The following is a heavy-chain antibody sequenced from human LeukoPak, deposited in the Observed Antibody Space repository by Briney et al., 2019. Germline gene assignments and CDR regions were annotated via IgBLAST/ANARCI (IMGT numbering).Heavy chain of an antibody. CDR3: ARGSTNYDCWSGYSDFDY. CDR2: INPNSGGT. CDR1: GYTFTGYY. Sequence: ASVKVSCKASGYTFTGYYMHWVRQAPGQGLEWMGRINPNSGGTNYAQKFQGRVTMTRDTSISTAYMELSRLRSDDTAVYYCARGSTNYDCWSGYSDFDYWGQGTLVTVSS. V-gene: IGHV1-2*06. J-gene: IGHJ4*02. D-gene: IGHD3-3*01.